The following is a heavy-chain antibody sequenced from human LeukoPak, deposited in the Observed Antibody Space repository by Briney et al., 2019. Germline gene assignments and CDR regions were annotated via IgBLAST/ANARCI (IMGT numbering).Heavy chain of an antibody. CDR3: TRDRSASGSQNY. J-gene: IGHJ4*02. CDR1: GYTFTSYG. V-gene: IGHV1-18*01. D-gene: IGHD1-26*01. CDR2: ISTYNGNT. Sequence: ASVKVSCKTSGYTFTSYGTGWGRQAPGQGLEWRAWISTYNGNTNYAQKLQGRVTVTTDTSTTTAYMELRSLRSDDTAMYYCTRDRSASGSQNYWGQGTLVTVSS.